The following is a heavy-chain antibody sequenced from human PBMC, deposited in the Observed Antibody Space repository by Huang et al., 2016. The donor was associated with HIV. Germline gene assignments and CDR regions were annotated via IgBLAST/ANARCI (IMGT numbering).Heavy chain of an antibody. CDR1: GYTFTSYG. CDR3: ARDSPLLGVVIVVVPTAPNAFDI. Sequence: QVQLVQSGVEVKKPGASVTVSCKASGYTFTSYGISWVRQAPGQGLEGMGGLRPYQGVPNYAQNVQGRVTMTTDTSTSTAYMELRSLRSDDTAVYYFARDSPLLGVVIVVVPTAPNAFDIWGQGTMVTVSS. CDR2: LRPYQGVP. V-gene: IGHV1-18*01. D-gene: IGHD2-2*01. J-gene: IGHJ3*02.